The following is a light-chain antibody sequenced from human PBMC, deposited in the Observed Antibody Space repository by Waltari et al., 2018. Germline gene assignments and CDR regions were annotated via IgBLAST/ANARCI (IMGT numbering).Light chain of an antibody. CDR1: QDISNA. Sequence: DIQMTQSPSYLSASVGDKVTITCRASQDISNALAWYQQKPGKAPKLLIYAASNLQSGVPSRFSGSGSGTDFTLTISSLQPEDFAVYYRQQRNSYPLTFGGGTKVEIK. V-gene: IGKV1-9*01. CDR3: QQRNSYPLT. CDR2: AAS. J-gene: IGKJ4*01.